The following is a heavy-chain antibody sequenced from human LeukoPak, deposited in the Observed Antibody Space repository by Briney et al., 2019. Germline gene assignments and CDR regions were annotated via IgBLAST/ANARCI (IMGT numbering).Heavy chain of an antibody. V-gene: IGHV4-34*01. Sequence: SETLSLTCAVYGGSFSGYYWSWIRQPPGKGLEWIGEINHSGSTNYNPSLKSRVTISVDTSKNQFSLKLSSVTAADTAVYYCARLKELDSSGYYMYALDYWGQGTLVTVSS. J-gene: IGHJ4*02. CDR3: ARLKELDSSGYYMYALDY. D-gene: IGHD3-22*01. CDR1: GGSFSGYY. CDR2: INHSGST.